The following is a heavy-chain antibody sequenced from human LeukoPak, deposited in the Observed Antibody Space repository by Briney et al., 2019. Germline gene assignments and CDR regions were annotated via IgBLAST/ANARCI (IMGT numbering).Heavy chain of an antibody. CDR1: GFTFSSYW. CDR2: IKQEGSEK. D-gene: IGHD2-2*01. V-gene: IGHV3-7*01. J-gene: IGHJ5*02. Sequence: GGSLRLSCAASGFTFSSYWMRWVRRAPGKGREWVANIKQEGSEKYYGDSVKGRFTISRDNAKNSLYLQMNRLRAEDTAVYYCARVEGKSTHCFDPWGQGNLVTVSS. CDR3: ARVEGKSTHCFDP.